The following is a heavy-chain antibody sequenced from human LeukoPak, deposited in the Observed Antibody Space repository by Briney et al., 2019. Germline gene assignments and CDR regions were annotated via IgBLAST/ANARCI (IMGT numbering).Heavy chain of an antibody. CDR3: ARGSGSNYHYYDYMAV. CDR1: GGSISSYY. CDR2: IYYSGST. D-gene: IGHD1-26*01. V-gene: IGHV4-59*12. Sequence: KPSETLSLTCTVSGGSISSYYWSWIRQPPGKGLEWIGYIYYSGSTNYNPSLKSRVTISVDTSKNQFSLKLSSVTAADTAVYYCARGSGSNYHYYDYMAVWGEGTTVTVSS. J-gene: IGHJ6*03.